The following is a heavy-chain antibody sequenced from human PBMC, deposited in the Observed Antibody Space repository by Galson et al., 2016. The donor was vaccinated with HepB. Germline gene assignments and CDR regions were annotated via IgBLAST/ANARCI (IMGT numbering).Heavy chain of an antibody. J-gene: IGHJ6*02. Sequence: SLRLSCAASGFTVSNNYMSWVRQAPGKGLEWVSTIYSAGNTYYADSVKGRFIISRDNSKNTLYLQMNSLRAEDTAVYYCAREGDSGSSHHYYYGRDVWGQGTPV. CDR3: AREGDSGSSHHYYYGRDV. CDR1: GFTVSNNY. D-gene: IGHD3-10*01. V-gene: IGHV3-53*01. CDR2: IYSAGNT.